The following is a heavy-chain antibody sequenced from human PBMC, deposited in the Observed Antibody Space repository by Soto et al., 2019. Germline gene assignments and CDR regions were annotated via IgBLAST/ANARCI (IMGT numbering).Heavy chain of an antibody. J-gene: IGHJ6*03. CDR3: AVGRPAEAGYYYYYYMDV. CDR1: GYTFTSYA. Sequence: ASVKASCKASGYTFTSYAMHWVRHAPGQRLEWMGWINAGNGNTKYSQKFQGRVTITRDTSASTAYMELSSLRSEDTAVYYCAVGRPAEAGYYYYYYMDVWSKGTTVTVSS. CDR2: INAGNGNT. D-gene: IGHD6-19*01. V-gene: IGHV1-3*01.